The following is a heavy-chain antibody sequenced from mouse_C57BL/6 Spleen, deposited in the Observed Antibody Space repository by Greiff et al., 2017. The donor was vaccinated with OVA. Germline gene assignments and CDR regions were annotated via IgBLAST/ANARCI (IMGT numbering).Heavy chain of an antibody. CDR1: GFTFSDYG. D-gene: IGHD2-5*01. Sequence: EVHLVESGGGLVKPGGSLKLSCAASGFTFSDYGMHWVRQAPEKGLEWVAYISSGSSTIYYADTVKGRFTISRDNAKNTLFLQMTSLRSEDTAMYYCARGLPAYYSNYGAMDYWGQGTSVTVSS. CDR3: ARGLPAYYSNYGAMDY. V-gene: IGHV5-17*01. CDR2: ISSGSSTI. J-gene: IGHJ4*01.